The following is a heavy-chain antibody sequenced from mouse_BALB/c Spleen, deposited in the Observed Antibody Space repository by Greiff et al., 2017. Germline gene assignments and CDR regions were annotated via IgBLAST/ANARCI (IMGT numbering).Heavy chain of an antibody. CDR1: GFSLTSYG. Sequence: VNVVESGPGLVAPSQSLSITCTVSGFSLTSYGVHWVRQPPGKGLEWLGVIWAGGSTNYNSALMSRLSISKDNSKSQVFLKMNSLQTDDTAMYYCARDQEITDAMDYWGQGTSVTVSS. J-gene: IGHJ4*01. V-gene: IGHV2-9*02. CDR2: IWAGGST. D-gene: IGHD2-4*01. CDR3: ARDQEITDAMDY.